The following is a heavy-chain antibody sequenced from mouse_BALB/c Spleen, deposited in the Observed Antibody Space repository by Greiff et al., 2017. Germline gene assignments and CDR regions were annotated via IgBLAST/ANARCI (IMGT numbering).Heavy chain of an antibody. J-gene: IGHJ2*01. Sequence: EVQLQQSGTVLARPGASVKMSCKASGYTFTSYWMHWVKQRPGQGLEWIGAIYPGNSDTSYNQKFKGKAKLTAVTSTSTAYMELSSLTNEDSAVYYCTRNYYGISYYFDYWGQGTTLTVSS. D-gene: IGHD2-1*01. CDR2: IYPGNSDT. V-gene: IGHV1-5*01. CDR1: GYTFTSYW. CDR3: TRNYYGISYYFDY.